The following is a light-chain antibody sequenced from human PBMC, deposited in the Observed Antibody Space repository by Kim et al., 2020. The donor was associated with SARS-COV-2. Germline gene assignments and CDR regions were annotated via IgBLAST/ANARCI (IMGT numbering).Light chain of an antibody. V-gene: IGLV3-9*01. J-gene: IGLJ3*02. CDR1: NIGSKH. Sequence: SVALGQKASITCGGDNIGSKHVHWYQQKAGQAPVLVIYRDSSRPAEIPERFSGSNAGNTATLTVSRAQAGDEADYYCQVWDNNTWVFGAGTQLTVL. CDR2: RDS. CDR3: QVWDNNTWV.